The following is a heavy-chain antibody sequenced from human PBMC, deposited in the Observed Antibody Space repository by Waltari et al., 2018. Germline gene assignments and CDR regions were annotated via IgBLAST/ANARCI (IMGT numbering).Heavy chain of an antibody. CDR3: ATPFYNWDDPLHS. V-gene: IGHV3-23*01. Sequence: EVQPLESGWDLVQPGGSLRLSCAASGITVSNYAINWVRLAPGTGLEWVSAITVGDDTYYADSVKGRFTISRDTSKDTVHLQMNGLRAEDTAVYYCATPFYNWDDPLHSWGQGTLVTVSS. J-gene: IGHJ4*02. CDR1: GITVSNYA. CDR2: ITVGDDT. D-gene: IGHD1-20*01.